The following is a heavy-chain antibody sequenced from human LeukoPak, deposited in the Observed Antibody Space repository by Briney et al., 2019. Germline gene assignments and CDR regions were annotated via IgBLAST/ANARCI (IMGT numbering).Heavy chain of an antibody. J-gene: IGHJ4*02. Sequence: GGSLRLSCAVSGLTFSSSWMDWVRQAPGKGLEWVANINPDGNRKYSADSVKGRFTISRDNSKNTLYLQMNSLRAEDTAVYHCAKKGRIGGTTFFDYWGQGTLVTVSS. CDR1: GLTFSSSW. D-gene: IGHD1-20*01. CDR2: INPDGNRK. V-gene: IGHV3-7*03. CDR3: AKKGRIGGTTFFDY.